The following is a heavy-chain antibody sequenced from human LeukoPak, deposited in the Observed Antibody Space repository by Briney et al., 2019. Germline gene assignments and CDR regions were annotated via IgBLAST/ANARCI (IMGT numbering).Heavy chain of an antibody. CDR1: GFSFRNYW. J-gene: IGHJ4*02. CDR2: IKQDGGEK. CDR3: ARDWFHAIDY. D-gene: IGHD2/OR15-2a*01. V-gene: IGHV3-7*01. Sequence: PGGSLRLSCAASGFSFRNYWMSWVRQAPGKGLEWVANIKQDGGEKYYVDSVKGRFTISRDNAKNTLYLQMNSLRDDDTAVYYCARDWFHAIDYWGQGTLVTVSS.